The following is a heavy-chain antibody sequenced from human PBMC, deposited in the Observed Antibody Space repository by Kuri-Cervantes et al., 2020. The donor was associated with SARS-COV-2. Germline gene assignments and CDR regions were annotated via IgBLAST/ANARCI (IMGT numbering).Heavy chain of an antibody. J-gene: IGHJ4*02. CDR2: IYYSGST. V-gene: IGHV4-39*01. CDR1: GGSISSSSYY. CDR3: ARVPIAAPEY. Sequence: ESLKISCTVSGGSISSSSYYWGWIRQPPGKGLEWIGSIYYSGSTYYNPSLKSRVTISVDTSKNQFSLKLSSVTAADTAVYYCARVPIAAPEYWGQGTLVTVSS. D-gene: IGHD6-13*01.